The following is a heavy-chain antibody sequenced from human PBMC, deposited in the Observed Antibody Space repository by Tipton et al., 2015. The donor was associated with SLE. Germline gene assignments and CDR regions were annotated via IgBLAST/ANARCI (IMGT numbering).Heavy chain of an antibody. V-gene: IGHV4-59*01. CDR2: LYSSGNT. CDR3: ARAQEDYYLDL. J-gene: IGHJ2*01. Sequence: TLSLTCSVSGGAINNYYWGWIRQPPGKGLEWIGCLYSSGNTIYNPSLNSRVTISGDTSKNQFSLRLTSVTAADTAMYYCARAQEDYYLDLWGRGTLVTVSS. D-gene: IGHD4-11*01. CDR1: GGAINNYY.